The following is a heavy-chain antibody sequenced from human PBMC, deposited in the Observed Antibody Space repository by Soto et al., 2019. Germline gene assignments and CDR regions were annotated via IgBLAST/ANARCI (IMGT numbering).Heavy chain of an antibody. CDR2: IDYNGVT. CDR1: GGSIYRSGYY. J-gene: IGHJ4*02. D-gene: IGHD2-15*01. CDR3: GKVLVGATGHTDSDS. V-gene: IGHV4-39*01. Sequence: SETLSLTCTVSGGSIYRSGYYWGWIRQPPGRGLEWIGNIDYNGVTYSNPSLKSRVTISRDTSKNQFSLKLTSVTAADTALYYCGKVLVGATGHTDSDSWGPGTLATVSS.